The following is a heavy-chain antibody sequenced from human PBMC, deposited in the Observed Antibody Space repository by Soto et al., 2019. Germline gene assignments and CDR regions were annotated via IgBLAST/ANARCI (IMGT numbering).Heavy chain of an antibody. J-gene: IGHJ6*02. CDR1: GFTFTIYA. Sequence: EVQLLESGGGLVQPGGSLRLSCAASGFTFTIYAMTWVRQAPGKGLEWVSAISGSGSSTYYVDSVKGRFTISRDNSKNTLYLQMNSLRAEDTSIYYCAKDRIAARPLNGMDVWGQGNTVTVSS. CDR3: AKDRIAARPLNGMDV. CDR2: ISGSGSST. V-gene: IGHV3-23*01. D-gene: IGHD6-6*01.